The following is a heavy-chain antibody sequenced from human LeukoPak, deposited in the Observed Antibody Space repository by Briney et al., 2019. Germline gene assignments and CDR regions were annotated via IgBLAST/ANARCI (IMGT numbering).Heavy chain of an antibody. D-gene: IGHD2-15*01. Sequence: PGGSLRLSCAASGFTFSSYSMNWVRQAPGKGLEWVSSFSSSSSYIYYADSVKGRFTISRDNAKNSLYLQMNSLRAEDTAVYYCARVYCSGGSCYLGFDYWGQGTLVTVSS. CDR3: ARVYCSGGSCYLGFDY. CDR2: FSSSSSYI. V-gene: IGHV3-21*01. J-gene: IGHJ4*02. CDR1: GFTFSSYS.